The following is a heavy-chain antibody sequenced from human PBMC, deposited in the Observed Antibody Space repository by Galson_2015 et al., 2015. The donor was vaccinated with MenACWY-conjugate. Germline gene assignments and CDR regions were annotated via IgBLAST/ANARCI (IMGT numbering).Heavy chain of an antibody. D-gene: IGHD1-1*01. CDR3: SRVRGTTGTDS. CDR1: GDSIGSKSYS. V-gene: IGHV4-39*07. CDR2: SYSSGNT. J-gene: IGHJ4*02. Sequence: ETLSLTCTVSGDSIGSKSYSWGWVRQPPGQGLEWIGASYSSGNTHYNPSLKSRVTISVDTSENQFSLKLTSVTTADTAVYYCSRVRGTTGTDSWGQGTLVSVSS.